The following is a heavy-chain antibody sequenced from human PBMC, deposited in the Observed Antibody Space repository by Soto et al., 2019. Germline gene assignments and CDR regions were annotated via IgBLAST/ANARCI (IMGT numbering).Heavy chain of an antibody. CDR3: ARVRGVGYYYGMDV. J-gene: IGHJ6*02. Sequence: EVQLLASGGGLVQPGGSLRLSCAASGFTFRSYAMSWVRQAPGKGLEWVSALSGSGADTFYADSVKGRFTISRDNSKNTLFLQMNSLRADDTAVYYCARVRGVGYYYGMDVWGQGTTVTVSS. CDR2: LSGSGADT. CDR1: GFTFRSYA. D-gene: IGHD3-10*01. V-gene: IGHV3-23*01.